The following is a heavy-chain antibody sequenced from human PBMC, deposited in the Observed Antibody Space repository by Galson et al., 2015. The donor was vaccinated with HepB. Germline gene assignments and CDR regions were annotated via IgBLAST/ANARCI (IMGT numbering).Heavy chain of an antibody. CDR1: VFTFSTYG. CDR3: AKDAGGTNSGPFEY. J-gene: IGHJ4*02. D-gene: IGHD1-26*01. V-gene: IGHV3-23*01. Sequence: SLRLSCAASVFTFSTYGMSWVRQAPGKGLEWVSTINDNGGNTHYADSVKGRFTISRDNSKSTLYLHMNSLRAEDTAVYYCAKDAGGTNSGPFEYWGQGTLVTVSS. CDR2: INDNGGNT.